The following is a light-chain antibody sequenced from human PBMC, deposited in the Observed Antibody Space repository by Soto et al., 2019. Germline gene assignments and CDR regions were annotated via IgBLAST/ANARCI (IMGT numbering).Light chain of an antibody. J-gene: IGKJ4*01. CDR2: RAS. CDR3: QQYNADSALT. Sequence: DIQITHSPSTLSASVVYRVTITCRTSQSISAWLAWYQQKPGKAPILLIYRASILESGVPSRFSGSGFGTEFTLTISSLQPDDFATYFCQQYNADSALTFGGGTKVDIK. CDR1: QSISAW. V-gene: IGKV1-5*03.